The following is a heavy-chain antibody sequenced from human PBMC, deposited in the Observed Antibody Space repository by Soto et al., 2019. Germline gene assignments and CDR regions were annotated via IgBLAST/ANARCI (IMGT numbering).Heavy chain of an antibody. D-gene: IGHD3-22*01. J-gene: IGHJ4*02. V-gene: IGHV3-30*03. CDR3: ARECYYDSSGAFDY. CDR2: VSYDGSDE. Sequence: TGGSLRLSCAASGFTFSSYGMHWVRQAPGGGLEWVADVSYDGSDEHYADSVKGRFTISRDNAKNTLYLQMNSLRAEDTAVYYCARECYYDSSGAFDYWGQGTLVTVSS. CDR1: GFTFSSYG.